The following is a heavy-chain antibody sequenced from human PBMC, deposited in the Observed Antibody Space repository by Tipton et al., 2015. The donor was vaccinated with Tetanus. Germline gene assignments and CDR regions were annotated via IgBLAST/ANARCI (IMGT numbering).Heavy chain of an antibody. J-gene: IGHJ6*02. CDR2: ISWDSGRI. CDR1: GFTIEDYA. CDR3: AKDRRTYDFWSGHYRGLYGMDV. V-gene: IGHV3-9*01. D-gene: IGHD3-3*01. Sequence: RSLRLSCAASGFTIEDYAMHWVRQPPGKGLEWVSSISWDSGRIVYADPVKGRFSISRDNAENSLYLQMNSLRAEDTALYYCAKDRRTYDFWSGHYRGLYGMDVWGQGTTVTVSS.